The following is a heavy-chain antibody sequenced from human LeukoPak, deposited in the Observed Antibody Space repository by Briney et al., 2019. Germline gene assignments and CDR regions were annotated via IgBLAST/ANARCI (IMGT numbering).Heavy chain of an antibody. J-gene: IGHJ4*02. CDR2: IYYSGST. CDR1: GGSISSSSYY. CDR3: ARHGGHGDYIFDY. D-gene: IGHD4-17*01. Sequence: PSETLSLTCTVSGGSISSSSYYWGWIRQPPGKGLEWIGSIYYSGSTYYNPSLKSRVTISVDTSKNQFSLKLSSVTAADTAVYYCARHGGHGDYIFDYWGQGTLVTVSS. V-gene: IGHV4-39*01.